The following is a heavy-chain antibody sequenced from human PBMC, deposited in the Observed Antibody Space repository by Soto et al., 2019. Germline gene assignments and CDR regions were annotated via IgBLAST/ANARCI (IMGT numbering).Heavy chain of an antibody. CDR2: ISGSGGST. D-gene: IGHD3-3*01. CDR3: AKTIFGVVIQPTIDY. J-gene: IGHJ4*02. Sequence: EVQLLESGGGLVQPGGSLRLSCAASGFTFSSYAMSWVRQAPGKGLEWVSAISGSGGSTCYADSVKGRFTISRDNSKNTLYLQMNSLRAEDTAVYYCAKTIFGVVIQPTIDYWGQGTLVTVSS. CDR1: GFTFSSYA. V-gene: IGHV3-23*01.